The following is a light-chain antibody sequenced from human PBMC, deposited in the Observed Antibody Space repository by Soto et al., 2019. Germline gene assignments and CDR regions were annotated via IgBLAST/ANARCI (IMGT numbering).Light chain of an antibody. CDR2: KAS. V-gene: IGKV1-13*02. J-gene: IGKJ1*01. CDR1: QAIRTA. Sequence: AIQLTQSPSSLSASVGDRVTITCRASQAIRTALGWYQQKPGKVPKLLIYKASSLESGVPSRFSGSGSGTDFTLTISRLQPDDFATYYCQQYNIYPWTFGQGTKVDIK. CDR3: QQYNIYPWT.